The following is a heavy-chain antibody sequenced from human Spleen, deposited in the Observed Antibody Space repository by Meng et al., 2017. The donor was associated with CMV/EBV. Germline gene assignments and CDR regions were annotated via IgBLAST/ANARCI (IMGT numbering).Heavy chain of an antibody. D-gene: IGHD3-3*01. Sequence: GESLKISCAASGFTFSSYWMGWVRQAPGKGLEWVANIKQDGSEKYYVDSVKGRLTISRDNAMNSLYLQMNSLRAEETAVYYCARVGITIFGVDITYYFDYWGQGTLVTVSS. V-gene: IGHV3-7*01. CDR1: GFTFSSYW. CDR2: IKQDGSEK. J-gene: IGHJ4*02. CDR3: ARVGITIFGVDITYYFDY.